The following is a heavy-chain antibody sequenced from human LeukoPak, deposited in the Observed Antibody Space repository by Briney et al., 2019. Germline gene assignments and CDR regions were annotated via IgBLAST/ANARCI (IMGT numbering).Heavy chain of an antibody. Sequence: GGSLRLSCAASGFTFSSYGMHWVRQAPGKGLEWVAVISYDGRNKYYADSVKGRFTISRDNSKNTLYLEMSSLSAEDTAVYYCARLEYAFDIWGQGTMVTVSS. CDR1: GFTFSSYG. V-gene: IGHV3-30*06. J-gene: IGHJ3*02. CDR2: ISYDGRNK. CDR3: ARLEYAFDI.